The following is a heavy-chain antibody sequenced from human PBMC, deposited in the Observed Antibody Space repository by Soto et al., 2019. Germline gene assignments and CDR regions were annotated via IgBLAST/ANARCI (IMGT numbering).Heavy chain of an antibody. V-gene: IGHV3-64*01. CDR1: GFTFSSYA. D-gene: IGHD3-3*01. CDR3: ARVGAGYYDFRSGYKQRLGYYYYMDV. Sequence: GGSLRLSCAASGFTFSSYAMHWVRQAPGKGLEYVSAISSNGGSTYYANSVKGRFTISRDNSKNTLYLQMGSLGAEDMAVYYCARVGAGYYDFRSGYKQRLGYYYYMDVWGKGTTVTVSS. CDR2: ISSNGGST. J-gene: IGHJ6*03.